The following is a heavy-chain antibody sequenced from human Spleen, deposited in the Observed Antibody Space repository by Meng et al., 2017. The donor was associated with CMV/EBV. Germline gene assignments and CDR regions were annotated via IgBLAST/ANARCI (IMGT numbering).Heavy chain of an antibody. CDR2: ISSSSSHI. Sequence: GESLKISCEASGFTFSPYSMNWVRQAPGKGMEWFSSISSSSSHIHYADSVKVRFTISRDNSKNTRYLQMNSLRAEDTAVYYWTRDIVVVPAAHIVPFASNLYYYYYGMDVWGQGTTVTVSS. CDR3: TRDIVVVPAAHIVPFASNLYYYYYGMDV. J-gene: IGHJ6*02. CDR1: GFTFSPYS. D-gene: IGHD2-2*01. V-gene: IGHV3-21*01.